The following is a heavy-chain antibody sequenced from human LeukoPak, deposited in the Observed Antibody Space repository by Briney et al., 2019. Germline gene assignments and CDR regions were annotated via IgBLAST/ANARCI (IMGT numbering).Heavy chain of an antibody. CDR2: ISAYNGNT. Sequence: ASVKVSCKASGYTFTSYGISWVRQAPGQGLEWMGWISAYNGNTNYAQKLQGRVTMTTDTSTSTAYMELRSLRSDDTAVYYCTRERRWELVVDYWGQGALVTVSS. CDR3: TRERRWELVVDY. D-gene: IGHD1-26*01. CDR1: GYTFTSYG. J-gene: IGHJ4*02. V-gene: IGHV1-18*01.